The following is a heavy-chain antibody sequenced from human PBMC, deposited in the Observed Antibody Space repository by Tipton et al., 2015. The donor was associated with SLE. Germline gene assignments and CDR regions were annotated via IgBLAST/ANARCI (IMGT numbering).Heavy chain of an antibody. CDR3: ASERPYDYGGNSGAFDI. V-gene: IGHV3-21*01. J-gene: IGHJ3*02. Sequence: SLRLSCAASGFTFGSYSMNWVRQAPGKGLEWVSSISSSSSYIYYADSVKGRFTISRDNSKNTLYLQMNSLRAEDTAVYYCASERPYDYGGNSGAFDIWGQGTMVTGAS. D-gene: IGHD4-23*01. CDR1: GFTFGSYS. CDR2: ISSSSSYI.